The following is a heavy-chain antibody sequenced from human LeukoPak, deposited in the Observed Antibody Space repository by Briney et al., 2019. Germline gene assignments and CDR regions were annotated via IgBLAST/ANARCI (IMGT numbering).Heavy chain of an antibody. CDR2: IYYSGST. Sequence: SETLSLTCTVSGGSIRSYYWSWIRQPPGKGLEWIGYIYYSGSTNYNPSLKSRVAISVDTSKNQFSLRLDSVTAADTAVYYCARLQATVTIHAYFDYWGQGTLVTVSS. V-gene: IGHV4-59*01. CDR3: ARLQATVTIHAYFDY. J-gene: IGHJ4*01. D-gene: IGHD4-17*01. CDR1: GGSIRSYY.